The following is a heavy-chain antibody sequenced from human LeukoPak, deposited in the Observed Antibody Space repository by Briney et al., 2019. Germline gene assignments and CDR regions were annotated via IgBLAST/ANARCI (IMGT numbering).Heavy chain of an antibody. CDR1: GGSISSGDYY. V-gene: IGHV4-30-4*01. Sequence: SETLSLTCTVSGGSISSGDYYWSWIRQPPGKGLEWIGYIYYSGSTYYNPSLKSRVTISVDTSKNQFSLELSSVTAADTAVYYCASEPADYYDSSGRNCWGQGTLVTVSS. D-gene: IGHD3-22*01. J-gene: IGHJ4*02. CDR3: ASEPADYYDSSGRNC. CDR2: IYYSGST.